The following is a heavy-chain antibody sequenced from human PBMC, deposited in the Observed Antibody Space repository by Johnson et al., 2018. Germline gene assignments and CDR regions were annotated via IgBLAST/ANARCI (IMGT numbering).Heavy chain of an antibody. J-gene: IGHJ6*02. Sequence: QVQLVETGGGVVQPGRSLRLSCAASGFTFSSYGMHWVRQAPGKGLEWGAVISYDRSNKYYADSVKGRFTISRDNSKNTLYLQMNSLRAEDTAVYYCAKWGGAYYYYYYGMDVWGQGTTVTVSS. CDR1: GFTFSSYG. CDR2: ISYDRSNK. D-gene: IGHD3-16*01. CDR3: AKWGGAYYYYYYGMDV. V-gene: IGHV3-30*18.